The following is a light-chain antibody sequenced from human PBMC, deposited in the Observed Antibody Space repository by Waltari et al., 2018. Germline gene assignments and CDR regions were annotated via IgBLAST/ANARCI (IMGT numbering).Light chain of an antibody. CDR2: SND. CDR1: SSNIGGNS. Sequence: QSVLTQPPSASGTPGQRVTISCSGSSSNIGGNSVNWYQHLPGTAPKLLIYSNDRRPSGAPYRFSASKSGTSASLAISGLQSEDEADYYCAAWDDSLGGPYVVFGGGTKLTVL. CDR3: AAWDDSLGGPYVV. V-gene: IGLV1-44*01. J-gene: IGLJ2*01.